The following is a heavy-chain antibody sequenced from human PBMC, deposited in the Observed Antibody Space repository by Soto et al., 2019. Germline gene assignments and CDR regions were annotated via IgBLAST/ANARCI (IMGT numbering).Heavy chain of an antibody. CDR2: MNPKSGYT. V-gene: IGHV1-8*01. J-gene: IGHJ6*02. Sequence: QVQLVQSGAEVKKPGASVKVFCKASGYTFSSYDINWVRQATGQGLEWMGWMNPKSGYTGYAQKFQGRVTMTRDTSISTAYMEVSSLRSEDTAIYYCARAYGDLDVWGQGTTVTVSS. D-gene: IGHD2-21*01. CDR3: ARAYGDLDV. CDR1: GYTFSSYD.